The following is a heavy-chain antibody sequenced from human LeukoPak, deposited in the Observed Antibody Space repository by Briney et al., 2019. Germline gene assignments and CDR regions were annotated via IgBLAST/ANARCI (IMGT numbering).Heavy chain of an antibody. D-gene: IGHD3-22*01. V-gene: IGHV3-53*01. CDR1: GFTVSSNY. J-gene: IGHJ4*02. Sequence: GGSLRLSCAASGFTVSSNYMSWVRQAPGKGLEWVSVIYSGGSTYYADSVKGRFTISRDYSKNTVYLQMNSLRADDTAVYYCARGYYYDSSGYYLVYWGQGTLVTVSS. CDR3: ARGYYYDSSGYYLVY. CDR2: IYSGGST.